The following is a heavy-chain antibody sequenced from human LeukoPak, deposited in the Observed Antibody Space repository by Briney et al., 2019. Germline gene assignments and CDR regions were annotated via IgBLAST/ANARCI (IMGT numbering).Heavy chain of an antibody. CDR3: ARASMIVDYGMDV. J-gene: IGHJ6*02. CDR2: IYHSGST. D-gene: IGHD3-22*01. CDR1: GGSISSGGYS. Sequence: SETLSLTCAVSGGSISSGGYSWSWIRQPPGKGLEWIGYIYHSGSTYYNPSLKSRVPISVDRSKNQFSLKLSSVTAADTAVYYCARASMIVDYGMDVWGQGTTVTVSS. V-gene: IGHV4-30-2*01.